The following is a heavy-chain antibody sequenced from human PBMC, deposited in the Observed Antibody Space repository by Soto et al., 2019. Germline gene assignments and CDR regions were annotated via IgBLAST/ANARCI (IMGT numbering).Heavy chain of an antibody. J-gene: IGHJ4*02. Sequence: XSVKVSCKASGYTFTSYGISWVRQAPGQGLEWMGWISAYNGNTNYAQKLQGRVTMTTDTPTSTAYMELRSLRSDDTAVYYCARTTSIAARLGYFDXWGQGTLXT. CDR3: ARTTSIAARLGYFDX. CDR2: ISAYNGNT. D-gene: IGHD6-6*01. V-gene: IGHV1-18*01. CDR1: GYTFTSYG.